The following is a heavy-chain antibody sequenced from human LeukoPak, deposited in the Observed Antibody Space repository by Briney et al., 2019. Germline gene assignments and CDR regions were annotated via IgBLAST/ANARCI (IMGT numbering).Heavy chain of an antibody. J-gene: IGHJ4*02. D-gene: IGHD3-10*01. CDR3: TRPTAPTSASGSYFY. CDR2: IRSKAYGGTT. V-gene: IGHV3-49*04. CDR1: GFTFSRNT. Sequence: PGGSLRLSCAASGFTFSRNTMSWVRQAPGKGLEWVGFIRSKAYGGTTEYAASVKGRFTFSRDDSKSIAYLEMNGLKTEDTAVYFCTRPTAPTSASGSYFYWGQGTLVTVSS.